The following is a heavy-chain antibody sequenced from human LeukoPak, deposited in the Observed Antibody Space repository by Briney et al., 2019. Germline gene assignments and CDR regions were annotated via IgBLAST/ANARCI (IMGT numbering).Heavy chain of an antibody. J-gene: IGHJ4*02. Sequence: PSETLSLTCTVSGGSISSGDYYWSWIRQPPGKGLEWIGYIYYSGSTYYNPSLKSRVTISVDTSKNQFSLKLSSVTAADTAVYYCARDRGGGYYSDYWGQGTLVTVSS. CDR2: IYYSGST. D-gene: IGHD5-12*01. CDR3: ARDRGGGYYSDY. CDR1: GGSISSGDYY. V-gene: IGHV4-30-4*01.